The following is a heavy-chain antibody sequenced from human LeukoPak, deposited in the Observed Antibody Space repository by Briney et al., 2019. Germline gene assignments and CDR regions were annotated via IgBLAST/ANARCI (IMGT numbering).Heavy chain of an antibody. CDR2: LYSGSDT. J-gene: IGHJ2*01. D-gene: IGHD3-3*02. CDR3: ARVGDHFHWYLDL. Sequence: GGSLRLSCAASGFSVSLNYMNWVRQAPGKGLEWVSILYSGSDTYYADSVKGRFTISRDSSKNMLFLHKNSLRVEDTAVYYCARVGDHFHWYLDLWGRGTLVTVSS. CDR1: GFSVSLNY. V-gene: IGHV3-53*01.